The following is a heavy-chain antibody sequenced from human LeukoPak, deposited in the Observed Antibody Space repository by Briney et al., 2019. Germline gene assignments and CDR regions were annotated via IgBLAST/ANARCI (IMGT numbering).Heavy chain of an antibody. CDR2: IMSIFDTA. D-gene: IGHD3-9*01. J-gene: IGHJ4*02. V-gene: IGHV1-69*05. Sequence: SVKVSCKASGGTFSSYAISWVRQAPGQGLEWMGGIMSIFDTADYAQKFQGRRTITTDESTSTAYMELSSLRAEDTAVYYCARDLVGSHTGYSSGAWDYWGQGTLVTVSS. CDR3: ARDLVGSHTGYSSGAWDY. CDR1: GGTFSSYA.